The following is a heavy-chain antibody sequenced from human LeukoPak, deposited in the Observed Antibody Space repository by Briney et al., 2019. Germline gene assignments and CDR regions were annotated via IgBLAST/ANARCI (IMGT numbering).Heavy chain of an antibody. V-gene: IGHV3-21*01. CDR2: ISSSSSYI. CDR3: ARDYSKYYYDSSGYYPFDY. D-gene: IGHD3-22*01. Sequence: GGSLRLSCAASGFTFSSYSMNWVRQAPGKGLEWVSSISSSSSYIYYADSVKGRFTISRDNAKNSLYLQMNSLRAEDTAVYYCARDYSKYYYDSSGYYPFDYWGQGTLVTVSS. CDR1: GFTFSSYS. J-gene: IGHJ4*02.